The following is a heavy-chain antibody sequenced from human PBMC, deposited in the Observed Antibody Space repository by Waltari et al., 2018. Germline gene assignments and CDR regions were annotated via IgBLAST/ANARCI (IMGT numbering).Heavy chain of an antibody. V-gene: IGHV1-2*02. Sequence: QVQLVQSGAEVKKPGASVKVSCKASGYTFTGSYMHWVRPAPGKGLEWMGWINPNSGGTNYAQKFQGRVTMTRDTSISTAYMELSRLRSDDTAVYYCARASSDSSGGRLGYFDLWGRGTLVTVSS. CDR3: ARASSDSSGGRLGYFDL. CDR1: GYTFTGSY. CDR2: INPNSGGT. J-gene: IGHJ2*01. D-gene: IGHD3-22*01.